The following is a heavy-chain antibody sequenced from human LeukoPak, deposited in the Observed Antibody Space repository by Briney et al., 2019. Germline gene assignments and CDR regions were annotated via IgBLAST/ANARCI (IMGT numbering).Heavy chain of an antibody. D-gene: IGHD6-13*01. CDR3: ARDGAAAGTGRLGY. CDR2: INERGTDS. CDR1: GFTFSGHW. V-gene: IGHV3-74*03. J-gene: IGHJ4*02. Sequence: PGGSPRLSCTASGFTFSGHWIHWVRQPPGMGLVWVSRINERGTDSMYAESVKGRFTISRDNAKNTVYLQMNSLRAEDTAVYYCARDGAAAGTGRLGYWGQGTLVTVFS.